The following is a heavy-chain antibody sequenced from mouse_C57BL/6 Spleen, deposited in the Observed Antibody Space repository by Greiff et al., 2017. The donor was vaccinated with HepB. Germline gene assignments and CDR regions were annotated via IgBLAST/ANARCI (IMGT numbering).Heavy chain of an antibody. CDR1: GFNIKDYY. Sequence: VQLQQSGAELVRPGASVKLSCTASGFNIKDYYMHWVKQRPEQGLEWIGRIDPEDGDTEYAPQFQGKATMTADTSSNTAYLQLSSLTSEDTAVYYCTTGTTLVEGFAYWGQGTLVTVSA. D-gene: IGHD1-1*01. CDR3: TTGTTLVEGFAY. V-gene: IGHV14-1*01. J-gene: IGHJ3*01. CDR2: IDPEDGDT.